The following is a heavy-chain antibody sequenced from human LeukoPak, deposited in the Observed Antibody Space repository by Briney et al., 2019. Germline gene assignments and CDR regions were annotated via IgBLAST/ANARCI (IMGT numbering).Heavy chain of an antibody. CDR1: AFTFRSYG. V-gene: IGHV3-30*18. J-gene: IGHJ4*02. D-gene: IGHD3-3*01. CDR3: AKDRHPARTDGYYYDY. CDR2: ISYDASIK. Sequence: GSSLRLSCAASAFTFRSYGMHWVRQAPGKGLEWVAVISYDASIKNYADSVKGRFTISRDNSKNTLYLQMNSLRGEDTAVYYCAKDRHPARTDGYYYDYWGQGTPVTVSS.